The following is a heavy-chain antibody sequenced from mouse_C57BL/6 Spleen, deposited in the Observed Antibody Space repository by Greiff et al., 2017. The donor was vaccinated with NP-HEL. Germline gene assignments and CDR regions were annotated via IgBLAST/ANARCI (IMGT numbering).Heavy chain of an antibody. CDR3: ARDPLVGYFDY. Sequence: EVQLQQSGPVLVKPGASVKMSCKASGYTFTDYYMNWVKQSHGKSLEWIGVINPYNGGTSYNQKFKGKATLTVDKSSSTAYMELNSLTSEDSAVYYCARDPLVGYFDYWGQGTTLTVSS. CDR1: GYTFTDYY. CDR2: INPYNGGT. J-gene: IGHJ2*01. D-gene: IGHD1-1*01. V-gene: IGHV1-19*01.